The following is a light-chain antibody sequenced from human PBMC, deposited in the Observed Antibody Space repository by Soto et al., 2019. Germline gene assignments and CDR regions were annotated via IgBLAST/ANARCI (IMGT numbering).Light chain of an antibody. CDR3: QSADSSLSAFHV. J-gene: IGLJ1*01. V-gene: IGLV2-14*01. Sequence: QSALTQPASVSGSPGQSITISCTGTSSDVGGYNYVSWYQLHPGKAPKLIIYEVSNRPSGVPDRFSGSKSGSSASLASTGLQAEDEEDYDCQSADSSLSAFHVFGTGTKVTVL. CDR2: EVS. CDR1: SSDVGGYNY.